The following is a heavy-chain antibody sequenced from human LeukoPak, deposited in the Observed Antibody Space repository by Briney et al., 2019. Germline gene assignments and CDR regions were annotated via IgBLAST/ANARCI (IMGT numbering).Heavy chain of an antibody. Sequence: GGSLRLSCVVSGFSFSSYWMSWVRQAPGKGLERVANIKHDGSEKYYVDSVKVRFTMSRDNAQISLYLQMNGLRAEDTAVYYCARGQWELRGVGCYFEYWGQGALVTVSS. CDR2: IKHDGSEK. D-gene: IGHD1-26*01. CDR3: ARGQWELRGVGCYFEY. J-gene: IGHJ4*02. CDR1: GFSFSSYW. V-gene: IGHV3-7*01.